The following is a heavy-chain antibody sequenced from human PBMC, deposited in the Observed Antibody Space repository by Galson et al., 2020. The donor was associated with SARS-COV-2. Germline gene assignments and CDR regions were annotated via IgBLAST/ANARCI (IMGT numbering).Heavy chain of an antibody. CDR1: GYTFTGYY. CDR2: INPNSGGT. CDR3: ARESPGGIVVVITTYWFDP. Sequence: ASVKVSCKASGYTFTGYYMHWVRQAPGQGLEWMGWINPNSGGTNYAQKFQGRVTMTRDTSISTAYMELSRLRSDDTAVYYCARESPGGIVVVITTYWFDPWGQGTLVTVSS. J-gene: IGHJ5*02. D-gene: IGHD3-22*01. V-gene: IGHV1-2*02.